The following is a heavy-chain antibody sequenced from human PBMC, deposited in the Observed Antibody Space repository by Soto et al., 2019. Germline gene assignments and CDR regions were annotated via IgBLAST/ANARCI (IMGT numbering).Heavy chain of an antibody. Sequence: VQLLESGGGLVQPGGSLRLSCAASGFTFSSYAMSWVRQAPGKGLEWVSAISGSGGSTYYADSMKGRFTISRDNSKNTLYLQMNSLRAEDTAVYYCPPASNDPFDYWGQGTLVTVSS. CDR1: GFTFSSYA. D-gene: IGHD2-8*01. CDR2: ISGSGGST. CDR3: PPASNDPFDY. V-gene: IGHV3-23*01. J-gene: IGHJ4*02.